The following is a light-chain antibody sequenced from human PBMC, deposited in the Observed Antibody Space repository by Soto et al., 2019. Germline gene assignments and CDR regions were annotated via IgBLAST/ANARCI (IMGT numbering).Light chain of an antibody. CDR2: WAS. Sequence: DIVMTQSPDSLAVSLGERATINCKSSQSVLYTSNNKNYFAWYQQKPGQPPKLLIYWASTRESGVPDRFSGSGSGTHFTLTISSLQSEDFAVYYCQQYNNWPRTFGQGTKVDI. CDR3: QQYNNWPRT. J-gene: IGKJ1*01. CDR1: QSVLYTSNNKNY. V-gene: IGKV4-1*01.